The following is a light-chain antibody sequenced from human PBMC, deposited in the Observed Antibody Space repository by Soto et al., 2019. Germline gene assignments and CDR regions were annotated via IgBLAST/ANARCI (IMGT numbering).Light chain of an antibody. CDR2: AAS. J-gene: IGKJ3*01. Sequence: DIQMTQSPSSLSASEGDRVTITCRASQSVNTYLNWYQHKPGKAPKLLIYAASSLQSGVPSRFSGSESGTEFTLAISSLQPEDSAVYYCQQSSSAPLTFGPGTKVDIK. CDR3: QQSSSAPLT. CDR1: QSVNTY. V-gene: IGKV1-39*01.